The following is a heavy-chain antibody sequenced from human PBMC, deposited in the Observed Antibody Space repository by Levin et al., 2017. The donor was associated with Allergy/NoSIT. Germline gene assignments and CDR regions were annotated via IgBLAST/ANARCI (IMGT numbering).Heavy chain of an antibody. CDR2: IDPSDSYT. J-gene: IGHJ4*02. CDR3: ARPTSEADTRAPLDH. CDR1: GFSFTNNW. V-gene: IGHV5-10-1*01. Sequence: GESLKISCKASGFSFTNNWISWVRLMPGKGLEWMGRIDPSDSYTKYSPSFQGHVTLSADKSINTAYLQWSSLKASDTAIYYCARPTSEADTRAPLDHWGQGTLVTVSS. D-gene: IGHD5-18*01.